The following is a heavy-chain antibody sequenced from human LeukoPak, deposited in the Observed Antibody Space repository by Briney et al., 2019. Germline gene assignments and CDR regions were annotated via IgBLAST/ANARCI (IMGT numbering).Heavy chain of an antibody. J-gene: IGHJ6*02. V-gene: IGHV3-21*01. D-gene: IGHD5-12*01. CDR2: ISSSSSYI. CDR3: ARDGGYSGYDYGMDV. Sequence: PGGSLRLSCAASGFTFSSYSMNWVRQAPGKGLEWVSSISSSSSYIYYADSVKGRFTISRDNAKNSLYLQMNSLRAEDTAVYYCARDGGYSGYDYGMDVWGQGTTVTVSS. CDR1: GFTFSSYS.